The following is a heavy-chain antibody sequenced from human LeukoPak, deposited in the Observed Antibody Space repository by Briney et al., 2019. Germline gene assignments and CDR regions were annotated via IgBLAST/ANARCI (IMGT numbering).Heavy chain of an antibody. V-gene: IGHV3-21*01. J-gene: IGHJ5*02. CDR2: ISSSSSYI. D-gene: IGHD3-3*01. CDR1: GFTFSSYS. CDR3: ARDTYDSWSGTTTNWFDP. Sequence: PGGSLRLSCAASGFTFSSYSMNWVRQAPGKGLEWVSSISSSSSYIYYADSVKGRFTISRDNAKNSLYLQMNSLRAEDTAVYYCARDTYDSWSGTTTNWFDPWGQGTLVTVSS.